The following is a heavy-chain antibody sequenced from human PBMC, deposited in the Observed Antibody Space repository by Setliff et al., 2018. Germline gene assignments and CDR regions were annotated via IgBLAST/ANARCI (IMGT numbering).Heavy chain of an antibody. CDR3: ARSETCHSTHCSPYDY. Sequence: GGSLRLSCAASGFSFTTYTMNWIRQAPGQGLEWVSSIDTSSTWIYYADSVKGRFTTSRDNAENSLYLQMNSLRAEDTAVYYCARSETCHSTHCSPYDYWGQGTPVTVSS. CDR1: GFSFTTYT. CDR2: IDTSSTWI. D-gene: IGHD2-2*01. V-gene: IGHV3-21*01. J-gene: IGHJ4*02.